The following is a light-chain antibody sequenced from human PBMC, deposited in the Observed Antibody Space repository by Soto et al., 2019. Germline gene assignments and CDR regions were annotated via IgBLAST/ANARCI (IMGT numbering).Light chain of an antibody. CDR1: ESLLRRDGYSS. V-gene: IGKV2-28*01. J-gene: IGKJ4*01. CDR2: LGS. Sequence: DIVVTQSPVSLAVTPGETAFISCRSSESLLRRDGYSSLDWYRQKSGQSPQLLIHLGSIRAAGVPDRFSGSGSVTDFTLKISRVEAEDVGVYFCMQARQSPPTFGGGTKVELK. CDR3: MQARQSPPT.